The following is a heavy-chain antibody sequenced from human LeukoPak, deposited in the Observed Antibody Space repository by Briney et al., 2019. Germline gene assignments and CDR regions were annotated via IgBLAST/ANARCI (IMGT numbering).Heavy chain of an antibody. Sequence: SETLSLTCTVSGGSISSSSYYWGWIRQPPGKGLEWIGSIYYSGSTYYNPSLKSRVTISVDTSKNQFSLKLSSVTAADTAVYYCARGMTDWYFDLWGRGTLVTVSS. CDR3: ARGMTDWYFDL. V-gene: IGHV4-39*01. J-gene: IGHJ2*01. CDR2: IYYSGST. CDR1: GGSISSSSYY.